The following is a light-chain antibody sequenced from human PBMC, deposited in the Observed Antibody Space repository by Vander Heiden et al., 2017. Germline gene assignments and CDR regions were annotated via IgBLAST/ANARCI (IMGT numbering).Light chain of an antibody. CDR3: QQYYNWPPWT. J-gene: IGKJ1*01. Sequence: EIVMTQSPATLSVSPGERATLSCRASQSISTKLAWYQVKPGQAPRLLIYGASKRATGVPDSFSGSGSGTDFTLTISSLQSEDLAVYFCQQYYNWPPWTFGQGTKVEI. V-gene: IGKV3-15*01. CDR2: GAS. CDR1: QSISTK.